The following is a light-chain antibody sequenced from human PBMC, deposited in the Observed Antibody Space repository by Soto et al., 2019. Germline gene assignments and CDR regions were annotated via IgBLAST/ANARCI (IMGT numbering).Light chain of an antibody. CDR3: QQYGSSPPFT. CDR1: QSVSSSY. J-gene: IGKJ3*01. Sequence: IVVTQSPGTLSLSPGERATLSCRASQSVSSSYLAWYQQKPGQAPRLLIYGASSRATGIPDRFSGSGSGTDFTLTISRVEPEDFAVYYCQQYGSSPPFTCGPGTKVDIK. CDR2: GAS. V-gene: IGKV3-20*01.